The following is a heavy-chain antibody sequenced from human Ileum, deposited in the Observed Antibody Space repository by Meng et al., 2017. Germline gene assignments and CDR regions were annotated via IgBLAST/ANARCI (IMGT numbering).Heavy chain of an antibody. V-gene: IGHV4-4*02. D-gene: IGHD3-10*01. J-gene: IGHJ4*02. CDR1: GGSISSSIW. CDR2: IHHSGTT. Sequence: QVQLQESGPGLVKPSGTLSLTCAGSGGSISSSIWWSWVRQPPEKGLEWIGEIHHSGTTNYSPSLKSRLTISVDKLKNQFSLKLQSVTAADTAVYFCARGVVSGSHYNTYWGQGILVTVSS. CDR3: ARGVVSGSHYNTY.